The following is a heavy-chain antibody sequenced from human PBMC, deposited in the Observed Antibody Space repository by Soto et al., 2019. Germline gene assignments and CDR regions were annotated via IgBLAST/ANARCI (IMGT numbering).Heavy chain of an antibody. J-gene: IGHJ6*02. Sequence: QLQLQESGSGLVKPSQTLSLTCAVSGGSISSGGYSWSWIRQPPGKGLEWIGYIYHSGSTYYNPSLKRRVTISVDRSKNQFSLKLSSVTAADTAVYYCARESIAARQTYYYYGMDVWGQGTTVTVSS. D-gene: IGHD6-6*01. CDR2: IYHSGST. CDR3: ARESIAARQTYYYYGMDV. V-gene: IGHV4-30-2*01. CDR1: GGSISSGGYS.